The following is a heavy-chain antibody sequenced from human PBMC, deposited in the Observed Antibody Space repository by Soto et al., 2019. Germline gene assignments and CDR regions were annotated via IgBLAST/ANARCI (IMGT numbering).Heavy chain of an antibody. J-gene: IGHJ6*02. CDR1: GGSISSYY. CDR2: IYYSGST. D-gene: IGHD1-20*01. CDR3: ARDGRAYNWNYYYYYGMDV. V-gene: IGHV4-59*01. Sequence: SETLSLTCTVSGGSISSYYWSWIRQPPGKGLEWIGYIYYSGSTNYNPSLKSRVTISVDTSKNQFSLKLSSVTAADTAVYYCARDGRAYNWNYYYYYGMDVWGQGTTVTVSS.